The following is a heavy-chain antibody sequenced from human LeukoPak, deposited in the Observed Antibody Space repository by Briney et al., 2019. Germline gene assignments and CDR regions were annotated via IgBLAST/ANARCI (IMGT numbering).Heavy chain of an antibody. CDR2: ISAYNRNT. Sequence: ASVTVSCKASGYTFTSYGISCVRQAHGQGLEWQGWISAYNRNTNYAQKLQGRVTMTTDTSTSTAYMELRSLRSDDTAVYYCARDLEWLASYFDYWGQGTLVTVSS. CDR3: ARDLEWLASYFDY. V-gene: IGHV1-18*01. D-gene: IGHD6-19*01. CDR1: GYTFTSYG. J-gene: IGHJ4*02.